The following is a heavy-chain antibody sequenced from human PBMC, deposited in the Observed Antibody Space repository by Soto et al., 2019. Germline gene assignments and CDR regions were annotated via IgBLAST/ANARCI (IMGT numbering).Heavy chain of an antibody. Sequence: GASGKVSCKASGNTFTYSYLQWGPPAPGQALEWKGRMTPFNGNTNYAQKFQDRVTITRDRTMSTAYMELSSLRSEDTAMYYCATSLVDAFAIGAQGTWVTV. CDR2: MTPFNGNT. CDR1: GNTFTYSY. CDR3: ATSLVDAFAI. V-gene: IGHV1-45*02. J-gene: IGHJ3*02.